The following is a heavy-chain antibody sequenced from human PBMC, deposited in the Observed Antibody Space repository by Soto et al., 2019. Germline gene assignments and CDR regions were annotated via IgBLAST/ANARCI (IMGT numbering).Heavy chain of an antibody. CDR2: VSNDGRNE. Sequence: QVQLVESGGGVVQPGRSLRLSCAASGFTFSVFGMHWVRQAPGKGLEWVAVVSNDGRNEHYADSVRGRFTVSRDNSKNTLYLQMNGLRAEDMNVYYCAKTITSSGDSTGRGVLIDDWGEGALVTVSS. V-gene: IGHV3-30*18. J-gene: IGHJ4*02. CDR1: GFTFSVFG. D-gene: IGHD2-8*02. CDR3: AKTITSSGDSTGRGVLIDD.